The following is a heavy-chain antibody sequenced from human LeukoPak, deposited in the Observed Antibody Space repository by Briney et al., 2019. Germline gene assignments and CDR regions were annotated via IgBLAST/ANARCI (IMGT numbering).Heavy chain of an antibody. Sequence: ASVKVSRKASGYTFTSYGISWVRQAPGQGLEWMGWISAYNGNTNYAQKFQGRVTITADESTSTAYMELSSLRSEDTAVYYCARALTTVVPMDVWGQGTTVTVSS. D-gene: IGHD4-23*01. V-gene: IGHV1-18*01. CDR3: ARALTTVVPMDV. CDR2: ISAYNGNT. J-gene: IGHJ6*02. CDR1: GYTFTSYG.